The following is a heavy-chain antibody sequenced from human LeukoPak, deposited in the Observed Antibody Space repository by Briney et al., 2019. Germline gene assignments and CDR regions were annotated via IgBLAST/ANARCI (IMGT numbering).Heavy chain of an antibody. J-gene: IGHJ6*02. Sequence: RASVKVSCKASGGTFSSYAISWVRQAPGQGLEWMGGIIPIFGTANYAQKFQGRVTITADESTSTAYMELSSLRSEDTAVYYCATPRSGSYYLFYYYGMDVWGQGTTVTVSS. CDR3: ATPRSGSYYLFYYYGMDV. D-gene: IGHD3-10*01. V-gene: IGHV1-69*13. CDR1: GGTFSSYA. CDR2: IIPIFGTA.